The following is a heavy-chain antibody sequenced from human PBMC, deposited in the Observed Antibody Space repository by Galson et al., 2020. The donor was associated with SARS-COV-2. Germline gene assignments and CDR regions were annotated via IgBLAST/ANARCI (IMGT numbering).Heavy chain of an antibody. Sequence: GGSLRLSCSGSGFSFSSYWMNWVRQAPGKGLEWVANIKQDGSEKFYVESVKGRFTVSRDNAQNSLYLQMNNLRVEDTAVYFCARGSIYYDFWSGRAEYFQHWGQGTLVTLSS. V-gene: IGHV3-7*01. CDR3: ARGSIYYDFWSGRAEYFQH. CDR1: GFSFSSYW. J-gene: IGHJ1*01. D-gene: IGHD3-3*01. CDR2: IKQDGSEK.